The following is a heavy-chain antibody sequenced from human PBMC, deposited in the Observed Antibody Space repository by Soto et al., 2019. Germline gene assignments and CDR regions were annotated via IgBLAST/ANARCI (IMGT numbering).Heavy chain of an antibody. Sequence: EVQLVESGGGLVKPGGSLRLSCAASGFTFSSYSMNWVRQAPGKGLEWASSISTSSNYIYYADSVKGRFTISRDNAKNSAYLQRNRLRAEDTAVYYCARDGGNGGYDCWGQGTLVTVSS. V-gene: IGHV3-21*01. J-gene: IGHJ4*02. CDR2: ISTSSNYI. CDR3: ARDGGNGGYDC. D-gene: IGHD1-26*01. CDR1: GFTFSSYS.